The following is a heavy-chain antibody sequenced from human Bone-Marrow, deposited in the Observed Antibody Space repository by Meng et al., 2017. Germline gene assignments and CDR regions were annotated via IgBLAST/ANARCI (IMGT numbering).Heavy chain of an antibody. J-gene: IGHJ4*02. Sequence: EVQRVESWGGLVQPGGSLRLSCAGSGLTFSSYARNWVRQAPGKGLEWVSIISASGNKIYYADSVKGRFTISRDNSKNTVYLQMNSLRGEDTAEHYCAKKRLMAAAGIGNYYFDHWGQGTLVTVSS. CDR3: AKKRLMAAAGIGNYYFDH. CDR2: ISASGNKI. D-gene: IGHD6-13*01. V-gene: IGHV3-23*04. CDR1: GLTFSSYA.